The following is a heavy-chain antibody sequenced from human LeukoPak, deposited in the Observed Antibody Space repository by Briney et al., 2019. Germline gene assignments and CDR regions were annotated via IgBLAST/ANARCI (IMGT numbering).Heavy chain of an antibody. Sequence: GGSLRPSCAASGFTFSSYSMNWVRQAPGKGLEWVSYISSSSSTIYYADSVKGRFTISRDNAKNSLYLQMNSLRAEDTAVYYCARDWGYYGSGSSFDYWGRGTLVTVSS. J-gene: IGHJ4*02. CDR2: ISSSSSTI. CDR3: ARDWGYYGSGSSFDY. D-gene: IGHD3-10*01. CDR1: GFTFSSYS. V-gene: IGHV3-48*01.